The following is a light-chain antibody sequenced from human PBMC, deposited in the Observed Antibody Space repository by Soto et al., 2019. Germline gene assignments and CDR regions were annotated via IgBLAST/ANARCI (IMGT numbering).Light chain of an antibody. Sequence: DIQMTQSPSSLSASVGDRVTITCRASQGISSYLNWYQQKPGKAPKLLIHRASTLETGVPSRISGSGSGTDFTLTISNLQPDDFATYYCQQYKSYSPYTFGQGTKVDIK. J-gene: IGKJ2*01. CDR1: QGISSY. CDR3: QQYKSYSPYT. V-gene: IGKV1-5*03. CDR2: RAS.